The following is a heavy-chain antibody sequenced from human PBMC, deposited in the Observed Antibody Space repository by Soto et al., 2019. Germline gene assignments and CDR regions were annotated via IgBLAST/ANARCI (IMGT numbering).Heavy chain of an antibody. Sequence: HPRGSLRLSCAASGFTFISYAMSCFRHSPFKGLEWVSAISGSGGSTYYADSVKGRFTISRDNSKNTLYLQMNSLRAEDTAVYYCAKDRLVATIFWPSDYWGQGTLVNVSS. CDR3: AKDRLVATIFWPSDY. V-gene: IGHV3-23*01. D-gene: IGHD5-12*01. CDR2: ISGSGGST. CDR1: GFTFISYA. J-gene: IGHJ4*02.